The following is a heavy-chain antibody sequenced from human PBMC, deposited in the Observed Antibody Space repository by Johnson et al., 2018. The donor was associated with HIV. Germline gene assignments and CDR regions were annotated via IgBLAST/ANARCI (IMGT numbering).Heavy chain of an antibody. CDR2: IKQDGSEK. Sequence: VQLVESGGGLVQPGRSLRLSCAASGFTVSSNYMSWVRQAPGKGLEWVANIKQDGSEKYYVASVRGRFTISRDNAKNSLSLQMNSLRAEDTAMYYCARGYSSSSDDAFDIWGQGTMVTVSS. D-gene: IGHD6-13*01. J-gene: IGHJ3*02. V-gene: IGHV3-7*05. CDR1: GFTVSSNY. CDR3: ARGYSSSSDDAFDI.